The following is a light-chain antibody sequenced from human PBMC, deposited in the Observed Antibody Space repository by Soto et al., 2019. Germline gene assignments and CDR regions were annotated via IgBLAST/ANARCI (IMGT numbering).Light chain of an antibody. CDR3: LLFYRDAWV. Sequence: QAVVTQEPSLTVSPGGTVTLTCASSTGAVTSGYYANWFQQKPGQAPRALISSTSNKHSWTAARFSGSLLGGKAALKLSGVHPEDEAEYYCLLFYRDAWVFGGGTKLTVL. J-gene: IGLJ3*02. CDR2: STS. V-gene: IGLV7-43*01. CDR1: TGAVTSGYY.